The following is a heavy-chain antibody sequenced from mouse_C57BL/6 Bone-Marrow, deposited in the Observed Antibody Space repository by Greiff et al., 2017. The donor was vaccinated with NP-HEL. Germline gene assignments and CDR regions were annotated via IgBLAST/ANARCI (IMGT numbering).Heavy chain of an antibody. Sequence: EVKLQESGGGLVKPGGSLKLSCAASGFTFSSYAMSWVRQTPEKRLEWVATISDGGSYTSYPDNVKGRFTISRDNAKNNLDLQMSHLKSEDTAMYYCARGGLYDYAFAYWGQGTLVTVSA. D-gene: IGHD2-4*01. V-gene: IGHV5-4*03. CDR1: GFTFSSYA. J-gene: IGHJ3*01. CDR3: ARGGLYDYAFAY. CDR2: ISDGGSYT.